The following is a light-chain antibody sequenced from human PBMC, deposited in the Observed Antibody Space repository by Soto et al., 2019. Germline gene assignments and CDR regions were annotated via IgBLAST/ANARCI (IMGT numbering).Light chain of an antibody. CDR3: SSYRGRDIFSV. CDR2: EVS. J-gene: IGLJ1*01. CDR1: SSDVGGYHY. Sequence: QSVLTQPPSASGSPGQSVTISCAGTSSDVGGYHYVSWYQQHPGKPPKLVIYEVSKRPSGVPDRFSGSKSGNTASLTVAGLQAEDEADYYCSSYRGRDIFSVFGTGTKLTVL. V-gene: IGLV2-8*01.